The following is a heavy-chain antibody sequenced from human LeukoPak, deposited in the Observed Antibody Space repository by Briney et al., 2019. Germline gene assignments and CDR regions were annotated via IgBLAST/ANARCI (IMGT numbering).Heavy chain of an antibody. CDR3: ARSEMATRADY. CDR2: ISSSSSYV. V-gene: IGHV3-21*01. Sequence: PGGSLRLSCTASGFPFSDYFMNWVRQAPGKGLEWVSSISSSSSYVYYADSVKGRFTISRDNAKNSLYLQMNSLRAEDTAVYYCARSEMATRADYWGQGTLVTVSS. CDR1: GFPFSDYF. D-gene: IGHD5-24*01. J-gene: IGHJ4*02.